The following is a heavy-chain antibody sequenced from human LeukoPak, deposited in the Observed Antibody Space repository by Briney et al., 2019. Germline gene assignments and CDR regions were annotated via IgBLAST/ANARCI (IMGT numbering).Heavy chain of an antibody. D-gene: IGHD6-13*01. CDR1: GGSISSSSYY. J-gene: IGHJ4*02. CDR2: IYYSGST. V-gene: IGHV4-39*07. CDR3: ARDGSLYSSSWYENY. Sequence: ETLSLTCTVSGGSISSSSYYWGWIRQPPGKGLEWIGSIYYSGSTYYNPSLKSRVTISVDTSKNQFSLKLSSVTAADTAVYYCARDGSLYSSSWYENYWGQGTLVTVSS.